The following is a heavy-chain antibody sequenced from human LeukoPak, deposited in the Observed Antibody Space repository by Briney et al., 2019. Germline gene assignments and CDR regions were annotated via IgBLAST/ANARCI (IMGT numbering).Heavy chain of an antibody. V-gene: IGHV4-59*01. CDR2: FYDSGTT. J-gene: IGHJ4*02. Sequence: PSETLSLTCAVSGVAISSYYWSWIWQSPGKGLEWIGHFYDSGTTQYNPSPKSRVTISVDTSKHQFSLKLNSVTAADTAVYYCARAYFNGYGIEGFEYWGQGVLVTVSS. D-gene: IGHD1-26*01. CDR3: ARAYFNGYGIEGFEY. CDR1: GVAISSYY.